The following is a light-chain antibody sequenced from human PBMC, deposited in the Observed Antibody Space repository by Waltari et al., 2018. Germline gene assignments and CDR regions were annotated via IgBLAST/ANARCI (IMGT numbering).Light chain of an antibody. V-gene: IGLV2-23*01. Sequence: QSALSQPASVSGSPGQSLTITCTGASTDLASYNLVAWYQHPPNRPPKLLIYEATTRPSGISHRFSGAKSGATASLRISGLQADDEADYYCCSYTGSSTSYGCGGGTKVTVL. CDR1: STDLASYNL. CDR3: CSYTGSSTSYG. CDR2: EAT. J-gene: IGLJ1*01.